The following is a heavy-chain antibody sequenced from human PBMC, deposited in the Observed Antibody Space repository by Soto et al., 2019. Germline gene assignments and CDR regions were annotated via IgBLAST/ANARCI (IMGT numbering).Heavy chain of an antibody. J-gene: IGHJ4*02. CDR2: IRTKAYGRTT. V-gene: IGHV3-49*03. Sequence: GGSLRLSCTASGFTFGDYAMSWIRQAPGKGLEWVGFIRTKAYGRTTEYAASVKGRFTVSRDDSKSIAYLQMNSLRTEDTAVYYCTRGGIGYCSSTTCPNRYYWGQGTLVTVSS. CDR1: GFTFGDYA. CDR3: TRGGIGYCSSTTCPNRYY. D-gene: IGHD2-2*01.